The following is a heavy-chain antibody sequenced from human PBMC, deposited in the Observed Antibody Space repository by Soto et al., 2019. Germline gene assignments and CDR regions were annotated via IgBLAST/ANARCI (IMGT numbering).Heavy chain of an antibody. CDR3: VRAAGYSGYDYVYYYGMDV. Sequence: QVQLVESGGGVVQPGRSLRLSCAASGFTFSSYGMHWFRQAPGKGLEWVALVWYDGGNKYYVDSVKGRFTISRDNSKNTLYLEMNSLRDEDTAVYYCVRAAGYSGYDYVYYYGMDVWGQGTTVTVSS. CDR2: VWYDGGNK. CDR1: GFTFSSYG. J-gene: IGHJ6*02. V-gene: IGHV3-33*01. D-gene: IGHD5-12*01.